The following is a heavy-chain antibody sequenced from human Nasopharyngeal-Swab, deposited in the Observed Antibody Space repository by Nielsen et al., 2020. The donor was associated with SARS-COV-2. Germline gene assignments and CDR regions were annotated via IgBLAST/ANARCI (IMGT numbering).Heavy chain of an antibody. CDR3: ARRAGGGSYWIFDM. Sequence: GESLKISCTGSGYTFTHYWLGWVRQRPGKGLEWMGTISPGYSDARYSPSFRGHVTISVDNSISTTYLQWSTLRASDSAMYYCARRAGGGSYWIFDMWGQGTMVTVSS. J-gene: IGHJ3*02. CDR1: GYTFTHYW. CDR2: ISPGYSDA. V-gene: IGHV5-51*01. D-gene: IGHD3-10*01.